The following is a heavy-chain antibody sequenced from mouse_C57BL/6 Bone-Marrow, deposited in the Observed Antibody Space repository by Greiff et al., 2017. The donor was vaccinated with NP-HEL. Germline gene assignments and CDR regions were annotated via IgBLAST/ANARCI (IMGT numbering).Heavy chain of an antibody. D-gene: IGHD2-3*01. V-gene: IGHV1-52*01. CDR2: IDPSDSET. CDR3: ARYDGYWFDY. Sequence: QVQLQQPGAELVRPGSSVKLSCKASGYTFTSYWMHWVKQRPIQGLEWIGNIDPSDSETPYNQKFKDKATLTVDKSSSTAYMQLSSLTSEDSAVYYCARYDGYWFDYWGQGTTLTVSS. J-gene: IGHJ2*01. CDR1: GYTFTSYW.